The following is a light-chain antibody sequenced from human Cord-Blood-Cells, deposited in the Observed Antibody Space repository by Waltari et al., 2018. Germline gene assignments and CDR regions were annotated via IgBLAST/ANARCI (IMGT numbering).Light chain of an antibody. CDR1: QSVSSSY. V-gene: IGKV3-20*01. Sequence: EIVLTQSPGTLSLSPGERATLSCRASQSVSSSYLAWYQQKPGQAPRLLIYGASSRATGIPDRFRGSWSGTDFTLTISRLEPEDFALYYCQQYGSSFTFGPGTKVDIK. CDR2: GAS. J-gene: IGKJ3*01. CDR3: QQYGSSFT.